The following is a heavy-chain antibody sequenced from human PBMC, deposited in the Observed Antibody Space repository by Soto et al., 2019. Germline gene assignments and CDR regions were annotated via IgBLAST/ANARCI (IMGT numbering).Heavy chain of an antibody. J-gene: IGHJ5*01. Sequence: PGGCLRLSCAPSGFTLTGYWMHWVRQAPGMGLVWVSRINSDGSSTNYADSVKGRFTISRDNAKNMVYLQMNSLRAEDTAVYYCASGLVEYSSSWFDYWGQGT. V-gene: IGHV3-74*01. CDR3: ASGLVEYSSSWFDY. CDR1: GFTLTGYW. D-gene: IGHD6-13*01. CDR2: INSDGSST.